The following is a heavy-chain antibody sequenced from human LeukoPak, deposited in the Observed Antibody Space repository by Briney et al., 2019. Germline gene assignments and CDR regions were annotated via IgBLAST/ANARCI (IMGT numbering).Heavy chain of an antibody. CDR3: ARDAYYYDSSGYYVFLQRGPTDAFDI. CDR1: GFTFSSYW. Sequence: AGGSLGLSCAASGFTFSSYWMSWVRQAPGEGREWVANIKQEGSEKYYVDCVKGRFTISRDNAKNSLYLQMNSLRAEDTAVYYCARDAYYYDSSGYYVFLQRGPTDAFDIWGQGTMVTVSS. V-gene: IGHV3-7*01. D-gene: IGHD3-22*01. J-gene: IGHJ3*02. CDR2: IKQEGSEK.